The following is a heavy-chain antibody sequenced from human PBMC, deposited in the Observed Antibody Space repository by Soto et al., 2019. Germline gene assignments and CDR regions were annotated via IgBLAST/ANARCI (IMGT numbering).Heavy chain of an antibody. Sequence: SETLSLTCTVSGGSISSYYWSWIRQPPGKGLEWIGYIYYSGRTNYNPSLNSRVTISVDTSKNQFSLKLSSVTAADTAVYYCSRGVGYCSGGSCYALGSFDYWGQGTLVTVSS. V-gene: IGHV4-59*01. J-gene: IGHJ4*02. CDR2: IYYSGRT. CDR3: SRGVGYCSGGSCYALGSFDY. D-gene: IGHD2-15*01. CDR1: GGSISSYY.